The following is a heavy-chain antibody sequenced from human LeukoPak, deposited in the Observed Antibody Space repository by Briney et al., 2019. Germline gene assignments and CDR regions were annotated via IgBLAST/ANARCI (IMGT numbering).Heavy chain of an antibody. CDR3: AVGYYDSSGYRPIDY. CDR1: GGTFSSYA. D-gene: IGHD3-22*01. V-gene: IGHV1-69*05. Sequence: ASVKVSCKASGGTFSSYAISWVRQAPGQGLEWMGGIIPIFGTANYAQKFQGRVTITTDESTSTAYMELSSLRSEDTAVYYSAVGYYDSSGYRPIDYWGQGTLVTVSS. J-gene: IGHJ4*02. CDR2: IIPIFGTA.